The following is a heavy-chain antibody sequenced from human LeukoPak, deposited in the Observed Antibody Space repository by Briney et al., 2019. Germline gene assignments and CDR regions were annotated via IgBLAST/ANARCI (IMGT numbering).Heavy chain of an antibody. CDR2: IYYSGST. Sequence: SETLSLTCTVSGGSISSYYWSWIRQPAGKGLEWIGYIYYSGSTNYNPSLKSRVTISVDTSKNQFSLKLSSVTAADTAVYYCARGAAAARLNWFDPWGQGTLVTVSS. CDR3: ARGAAAARLNWFDP. J-gene: IGHJ5*02. CDR1: GGSISSYY. D-gene: IGHD6-13*01. V-gene: IGHV4-59*01.